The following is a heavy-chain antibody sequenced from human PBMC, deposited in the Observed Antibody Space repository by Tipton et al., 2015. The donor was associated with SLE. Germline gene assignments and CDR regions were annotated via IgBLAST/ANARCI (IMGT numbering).Heavy chain of an antibody. CDR1: GGSISSYF. J-gene: IGHJ4*02. CDR3: ARRTLRVGHDY. D-gene: IGHD1-26*01. Sequence: TLSLTCFVSGGSISSYFWSWIRQSPGKGLEWIGYIFYSGNTDYNPSLKSRVSISVETSKNQFSLKVISVTAADTGVYYCARRTLRVGHDYWGQGTLVTVSS. V-gene: IGHV4-59*12. CDR2: IFYSGNT.